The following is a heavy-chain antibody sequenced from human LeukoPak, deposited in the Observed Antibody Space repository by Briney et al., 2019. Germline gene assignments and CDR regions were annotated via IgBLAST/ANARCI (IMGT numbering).Heavy chain of an antibody. V-gene: IGHV3-30-3*01. CDR2: ISYDGSNK. D-gene: IGHD3-3*01. CDR1: GFTFSSYA. Sequence: GRSLRLSCAASGFTFSSYAMHWVREAPGKGPEWVAVISYDGSNKYYADSVKGRFTISRDNSKNTLYLQMNSLRAEDTAVYDCARVPVRFLDPLGSWFDPWGQGTLVTVSS. CDR3: ARVPVRFLDPLGSWFDP. J-gene: IGHJ5*02.